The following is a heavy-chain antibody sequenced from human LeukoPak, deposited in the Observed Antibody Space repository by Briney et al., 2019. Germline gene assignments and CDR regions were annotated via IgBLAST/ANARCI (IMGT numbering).Heavy chain of an antibody. CDR3: AEDSLRSYQQLSSFDY. D-gene: IGHD6-13*01. Sequence: GGSLRLSCAASGFTFSSYGMHWVRQAPGKGLEWVAFIRYDGSNKYYADSVKGRFTISRDNSKNTLYLQMNSLRAEDTAVYYCAEDSLRSYQQLSSFDYWGQGTLVTVSS. CDR1: GFTFSSYG. V-gene: IGHV3-30*02. CDR2: IRYDGSNK. J-gene: IGHJ4*02.